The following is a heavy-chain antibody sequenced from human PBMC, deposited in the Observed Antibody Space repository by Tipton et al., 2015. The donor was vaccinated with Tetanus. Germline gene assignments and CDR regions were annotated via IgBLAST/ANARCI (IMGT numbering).Heavy chain of an antibody. Sequence: TLSLTCSVSGGSINPYYWSWIRQPPGKGLEWIGNIYSSGSTYYNPSLKSRVTISVDTSRNQFSLRLKSVTPADTAMYYCARDHRLSASYAGWCDPWGQGTLVTVSS. D-gene: IGHD2-8*01. CDR1: GGSINPYY. CDR3: ARDHRLSASYAGWCDP. J-gene: IGHJ5*02. CDR2: IYSSGST. V-gene: IGHV4-59*01.